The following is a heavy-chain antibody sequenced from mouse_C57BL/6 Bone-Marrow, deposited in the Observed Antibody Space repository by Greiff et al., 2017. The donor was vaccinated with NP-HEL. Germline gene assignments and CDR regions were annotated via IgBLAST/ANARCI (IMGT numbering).Heavy chain of an antibody. CDR1: GYTFTDYY. D-gene: IGHD4-1*01. Sequence: VQLKESGPVLVKPGASVKMSCKASGYTFTDYYMNWVKQSHGKSLEWIGVINPYNGGTSYNQKFKGKATLTVDKSSSTAYMELNSLTSEDSAVYYCARGGLTGKGYWGQGTTLTVSS. V-gene: IGHV1-19*01. J-gene: IGHJ2*01. CDR3: ARGGLTGKGY. CDR2: INPYNGGT.